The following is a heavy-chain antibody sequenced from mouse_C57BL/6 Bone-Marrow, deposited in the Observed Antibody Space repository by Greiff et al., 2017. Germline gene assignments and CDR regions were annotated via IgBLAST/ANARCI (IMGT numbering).Heavy chain of an antibody. D-gene: IGHD1-1*01. CDR2: ISSGSSTI. V-gene: IGHV5-17*01. J-gene: IGHJ1*03. CDR1: GFTFSDYG. CDR3: AATVAHWYFDV. Sequence: EVQLVESGGGLVKPGGSLKLSCAASGFTFSDYGMHWVRQAPEKGLEWVAYISSGSSTIYYADTVKGRFTISRDNAKNTLFLQMTSLRSEDTARYYCAATVAHWYFDVWGTGTTVTVSS.